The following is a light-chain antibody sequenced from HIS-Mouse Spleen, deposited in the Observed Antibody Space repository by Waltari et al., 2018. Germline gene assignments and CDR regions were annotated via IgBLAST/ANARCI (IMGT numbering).Light chain of an antibody. CDR1: SSDVGGYNY. V-gene: IGLV2-14*03. J-gene: IGLJ2*01. CDR3: SSYTSSSTEV. Sequence: QSALTQPASVSGSPGQSITISCTGTSSDVGGYNYVSWYQQHPGKAPKHMIYDVSNRPSGVSNLFSGSKSGNTASLTISGLQAEDEADYYCSSYTSSSTEVFGGGTKLTVL. CDR2: DVS.